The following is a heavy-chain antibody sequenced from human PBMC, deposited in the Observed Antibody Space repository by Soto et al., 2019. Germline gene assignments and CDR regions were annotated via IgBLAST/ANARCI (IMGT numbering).Heavy chain of an antibody. CDR3: AKDHLSQVYYGMDV. Sequence: ASVKVSCKASGYTFTSYDINWVRQATGQGLEWMGWMNPNSGNTGYAQKFQGRVTMTRNTSISTAYMELSSLRSEDTAVYYCAKDHLSQVYYGMDVWGQGTTVTVSS. CDR2: MNPNSGNT. CDR1: GYTFTSYD. V-gene: IGHV1-8*01. J-gene: IGHJ6*02.